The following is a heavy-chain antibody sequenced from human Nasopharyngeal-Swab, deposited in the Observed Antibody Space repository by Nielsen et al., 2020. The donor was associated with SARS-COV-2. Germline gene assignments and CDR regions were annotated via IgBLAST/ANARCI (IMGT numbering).Heavy chain of an antibody. D-gene: IGHD3-10*01. V-gene: IGHV3-48*03. CDR3: ARDRGGLLWFGELPTYFDY. Sequence: WIRQPPGKGLEWVSYISSSGSTIYYADSVKGRFTISRDNAKNSLYLQMNSLRAEDTAVYYCARDRGGLLWFGELPTYFDYWGQGTLVTVPS. CDR2: ISSSGSTI. J-gene: IGHJ4*02.